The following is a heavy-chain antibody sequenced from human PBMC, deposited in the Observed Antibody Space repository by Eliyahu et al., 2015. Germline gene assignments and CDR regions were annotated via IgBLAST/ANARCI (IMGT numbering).Heavy chain of an antibody. J-gene: IGHJ4*02. Sequence: QVQLLQSGPEVKKPGASVKXSCKXSGYTXXSXXISWVRQAPGQGPEWMGWISTYNGFTDSVQKFQGRVTMTTDTSTSTAYMEIRSLRSDDTAVYYCTRVELLSESTSSYLPDYWGQGTLVTVSS. CDR2: ISTYNGFT. CDR3: TRVELLSESTSSYLPDY. CDR1: GYTXXSXX. V-gene: IGHV1-18*01. D-gene: IGHD6-6*01.